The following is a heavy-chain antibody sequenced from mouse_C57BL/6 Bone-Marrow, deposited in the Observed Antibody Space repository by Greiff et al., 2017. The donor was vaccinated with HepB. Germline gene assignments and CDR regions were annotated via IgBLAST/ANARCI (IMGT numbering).Heavy chain of an antibody. D-gene: IGHD4-1*01. V-gene: IGHV1-69*01. J-gene: IGHJ3*01. CDR2: IDPSDSYT. CDR3: ASLHWDEGFAY. Sequence: QVQLQQPGAELVMPGASVKLSCKASGYTFTSYWMHWVKQRPGQGLEWIGEIDPSDSYTNYNQKFKGKSTLTVDKSSSTAYMQLSSLTSEDSAVYYCASLHWDEGFAYWGQGTLVTVSA. CDR1: GYTFTSYW.